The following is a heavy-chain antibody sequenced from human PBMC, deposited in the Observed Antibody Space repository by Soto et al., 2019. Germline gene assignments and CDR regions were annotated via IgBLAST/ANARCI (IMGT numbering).Heavy chain of an antibody. D-gene: IGHD5-18*01. CDR2: IYYSGTT. V-gene: IGHV4-39*07. CDR3: ARRGRSWDSYGQIDY. CDR1: SASISSSSYT. Sequence: SETLSLTCTVSSASISSSSYTWGWIRQPPGKGLEWIGSIYYSGTTNYNPSLKSRVTISVDTSKNQFSLKLSSVTAADTAVYYCARRGRSWDSYGQIDYWGQGTLVTVSS. J-gene: IGHJ4*02.